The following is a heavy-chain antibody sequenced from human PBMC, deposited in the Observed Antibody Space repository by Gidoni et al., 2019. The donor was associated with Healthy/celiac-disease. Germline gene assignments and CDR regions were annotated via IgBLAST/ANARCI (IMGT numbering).Heavy chain of an antibody. Sequence: EVQLGEAVVGLVKPGGSLRPAGAASGLTFSSYSMNWVRQAPAKGLKWGSSICSMSSDIYYADSVKGRFTISRDNAKNSLYLQMNSLRAEDTAVYYCARDRCELLLFDYWGQGTLVTVSS. J-gene: IGHJ4*02. CDR2: ICSMSSDI. D-gene: IGHD1-26*01. CDR1: GLTFSSYS. CDR3: ARDRCELLLFDY. V-gene: IGHV3-21*01.